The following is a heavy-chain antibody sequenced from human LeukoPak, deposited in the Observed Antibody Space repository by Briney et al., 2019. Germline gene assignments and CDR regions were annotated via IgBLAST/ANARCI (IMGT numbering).Heavy chain of an antibody. Sequence: GGSLRLSCAASGFTFSSYNMNWVRQAPGKGLEWVSSITSSSNYIYYADSVKGRFTISRDNAKNSLYLQMNSLRAEDTTVYYCARDCWDYGSGSYCGIDYWGQGSLVTVSS. CDR3: ARDCWDYGSGSYCGIDY. CDR2: ITSSSNYI. V-gene: IGHV3-21*03. D-gene: IGHD3-10*01. J-gene: IGHJ4*02. CDR1: GFTFSSYN.